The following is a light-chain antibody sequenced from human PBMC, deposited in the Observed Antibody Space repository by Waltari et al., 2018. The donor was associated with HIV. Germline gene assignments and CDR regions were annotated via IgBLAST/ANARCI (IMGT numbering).Light chain of an antibody. CDR2: AAS. CDR3: QQLNIFPLT. CDR1: QEINNH. Sequence: DIQLTQSPSFLSASVGDRVPITFRASQEINNHLAGYQQKPGKYPKLLIFAASTLQSGVPSRFSGSASGTEFTLTISSLQPEDFATYYCQQLNIFPLTFGGGTKVDIK. V-gene: IGKV1-9*01. J-gene: IGKJ4*01.